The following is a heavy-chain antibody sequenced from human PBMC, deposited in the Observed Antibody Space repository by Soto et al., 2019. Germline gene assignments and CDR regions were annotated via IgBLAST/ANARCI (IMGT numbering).Heavy chain of an antibody. J-gene: IGHJ4*02. Sequence: QVHLVESGGGLVKPGGSLRLSCAASGFAFSDYYISWIRQAPGKGLEWVSYISSRGSTIYYADSVKGRFTISRDNAKNSVSLQVNSLRVEDTALYYCARTYDIILAPADHWGQGTLVTVSS. D-gene: IGHD3-9*01. V-gene: IGHV3-11*01. CDR2: ISSRGSTI. CDR3: ARTYDIILAPADH. CDR1: GFAFSDYY.